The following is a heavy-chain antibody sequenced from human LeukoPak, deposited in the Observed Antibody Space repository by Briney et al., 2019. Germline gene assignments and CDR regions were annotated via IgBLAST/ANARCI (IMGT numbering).Heavy chain of an antibody. CDR2: TSGSGGST. CDR3: ASPMGATDAFDI. D-gene: IGHD1-26*01. Sequence: EGSLRLSCAASGFTFSSYAMSWVRQAPGKGLEWVSATSGSGGSTYYADSVKGRFTISRDNSKNTLYLQMDSLRAEDTAVYYCASPMGATDAFDIWGQGTMVTVSS. V-gene: IGHV3-23*01. J-gene: IGHJ3*02. CDR1: GFTFSSYA.